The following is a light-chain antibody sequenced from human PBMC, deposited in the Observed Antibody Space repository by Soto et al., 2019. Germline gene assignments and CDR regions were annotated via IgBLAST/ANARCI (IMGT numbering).Light chain of an antibody. V-gene: IGKV1-5*01. CDR3: QQYNRYSPWT. CDR2: AAS. J-gene: IGKJ1*01. CDR1: QSISSY. Sequence: DIQMTQSPSSLSASVGDRVTITCRASQSISSYLNWYQQKPGKAPKLLIYAASSLQSEVPSRFSGTGSETEFTLTISSLQPDDFATYYCQQYNRYSPWTFGRGTK.